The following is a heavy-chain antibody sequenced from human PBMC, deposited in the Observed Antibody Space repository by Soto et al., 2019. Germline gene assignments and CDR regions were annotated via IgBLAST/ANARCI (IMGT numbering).Heavy chain of an antibody. Sequence: SETLSLTCTVSGGSISSYYWSWIRQPPGKGLEWIGYIYYSGSTNYNPSLKSRVTISVDTSKNQFSLKLSSVTAADTAVYYCARGSDYDILTGYYPTNSNWFDPWGRGTLVTVSP. D-gene: IGHD3-9*01. CDR2: IYYSGST. CDR1: GGSISSYY. J-gene: IGHJ5*02. CDR3: ARGSDYDILTGYYPTNSNWFDP. V-gene: IGHV4-59*01.